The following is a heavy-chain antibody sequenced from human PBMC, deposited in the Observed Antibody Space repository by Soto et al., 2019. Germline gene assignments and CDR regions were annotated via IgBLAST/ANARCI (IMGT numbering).Heavy chain of an antibody. D-gene: IGHD6-19*01. J-gene: IGHJ4*02. CDR2: ISAHNGNT. CDR1: GYTFTSYG. Sequence: QVQLVQSGAEVKKPGASVKVSCRASGYTFTSYGVSWVRQAPGQGLEWMGWISAHNGNTNYAQQFQGRVTMTTDTSTSTAYVELRSLRSDDTVVYYCARSMYTSGYYRVWGQGTLVTVSS. CDR3: ARSMYTSGYYRV. V-gene: IGHV1-18*01.